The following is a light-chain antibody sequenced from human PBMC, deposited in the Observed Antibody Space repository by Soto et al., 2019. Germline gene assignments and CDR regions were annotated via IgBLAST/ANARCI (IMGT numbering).Light chain of an antibody. V-gene: IGKV1-5*01. CDR2: DAS. CDR1: QTISSW. J-gene: IGKJ1*01. Sequence: IQITQSPPTLCGSLGDRVTITCRGSQTISSWLASYQQKPEKAPRLLIYDASGLQSGVPSRFRGSGSGTEFTLTVSDLHLEDFATYYCQQYNTDYPWTFGQGTKVDIK. CDR3: QQYNTDYPWT.